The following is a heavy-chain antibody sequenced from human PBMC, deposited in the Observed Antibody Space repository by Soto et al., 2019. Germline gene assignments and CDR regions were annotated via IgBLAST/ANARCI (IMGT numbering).Heavy chain of an antibody. Sequence: PVGSLRLSCAASGFTFSSYEMIWVRQAPGKGLEWVSYISSSGSTIYYADSVKGRFTISRDSAKNSLYLQMNSLRAEDTAVYNCARVSQSFIEYFQYWGKGTLVTVSS. CDR3: ARVSQSFIEYFQY. J-gene: IGHJ1*01. CDR1: GFTFSSYE. D-gene: IGHD3-16*02. CDR2: ISSSGSTI. V-gene: IGHV3-48*03.